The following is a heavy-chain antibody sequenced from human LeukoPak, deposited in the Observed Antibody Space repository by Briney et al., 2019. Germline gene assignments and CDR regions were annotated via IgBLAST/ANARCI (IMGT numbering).Heavy chain of an antibody. D-gene: IGHD3-3*01. CDR2: INPNSGGT. CDR1: GYTFTSYY. CDR3: ARSRNFWSVEVDY. V-gene: IGHV1-2*02. J-gene: IGHJ4*02. Sequence: ASVKVSCKASGYTFTSYYMHWVRQAPGQGLEWMGWINPNSGGTNYAQKFQGRVTMTRDTSISTAYMELSRLRSDDTAVYYCARSRNFWSVEVDYWGQGTLVTVSS.